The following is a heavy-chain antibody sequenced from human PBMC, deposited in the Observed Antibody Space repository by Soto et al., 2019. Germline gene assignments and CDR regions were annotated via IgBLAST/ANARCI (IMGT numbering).Heavy chain of an antibody. D-gene: IGHD4-17*01. CDR3: AKVLFVYGDYDDY. Sequence: PGGSLRLSCAASGFTFSSYAMTWVRQAPGKGLEWVSVISGSGGNTYYADPVKGRFTISRDNSKNTLYLEMNSLRVEDTAVYYCAKVLFVYGDYDDYWGQGTLVTVSS. CDR2: ISGSGGNT. J-gene: IGHJ4*02. V-gene: IGHV3-23*01. CDR1: GFTFSSYA.